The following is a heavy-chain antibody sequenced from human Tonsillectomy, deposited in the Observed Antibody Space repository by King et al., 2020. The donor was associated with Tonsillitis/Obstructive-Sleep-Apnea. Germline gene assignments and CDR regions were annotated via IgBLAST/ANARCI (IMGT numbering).Heavy chain of an antibody. D-gene: IGHD3-10*01. CDR2: INHSGST. V-gene: IGHV4-34*01. CDR1: GGSFSGYY. CDR3: ARGSMVQGVIIEPGPHYFDY. J-gene: IGHJ4*02. Sequence: VQLQQWGAGLLKASETLSLTCAVYGGSFSGYYWSWIRQPPGKGLEWIGEINHSGSTNYNPSLKSRVSISVDTSKNQFSLKLSSVTAADTAVYYCARGSMVQGVIIEPGPHYFDYWGQGTLVTVSS.